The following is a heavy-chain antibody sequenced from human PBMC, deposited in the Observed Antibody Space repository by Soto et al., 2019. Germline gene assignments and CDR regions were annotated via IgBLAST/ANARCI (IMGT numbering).Heavy chain of an antibody. J-gene: IGHJ4*02. V-gene: IGHV4-31*03. CDR2: MYNSVST. CDR1: GGSISSGGYY. CDR3: SRDPQY. Sequence: QVQLQESGPGLVKPSQTLSLTCTVSGGSISSGGYYWSWIRQHPGKGLEWIGYMYNSVSTYYNPSLKSRVTISVDKSKNQFSLTLSSVPAADPAVYYCSRDPQYWGQGTLVTVSS.